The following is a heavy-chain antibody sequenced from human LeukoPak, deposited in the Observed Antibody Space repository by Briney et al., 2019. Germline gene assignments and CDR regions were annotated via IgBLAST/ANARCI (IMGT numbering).Heavy chain of an antibody. J-gene: IGHJ4*02. V-gene: IGHV3-33*06. CDR3: AKPTSGSGSFLIDF. Sequence: QSGGSLRLSCAASGFTFRNYGMHWLRQAPGKGLEWVAVTWDDGSSKYYADSVKGRFTISRDNSKNTLYLQMNSLRAEDTAVYYCAKPTSGSGSFLIDFWGQGVLVTVSS. CDR2: TWDDGSSK. CDR1: GFTFRNYG. D-gene: IGHD1-26*01.